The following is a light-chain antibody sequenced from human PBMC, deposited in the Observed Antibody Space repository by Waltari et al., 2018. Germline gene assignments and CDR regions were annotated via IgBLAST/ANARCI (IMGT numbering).Light chain of an antibody. Sequence: QSVLTQPPSASGTPGQRVTISCSGSTSNIGRNYVYWYQQFPGTAPKLLVYRNNERPSGVPDRISFSKSGTSASLAXGXXRSEDXADXYCATXXXSXTAWVFGVGXKVTVL. CDR2: RNN. V-gene: IGLV1-47*01. CDR3: ATXXXSXTAWV. CDR1: TSNIGRNY. J-gene: IGLJ3*02.